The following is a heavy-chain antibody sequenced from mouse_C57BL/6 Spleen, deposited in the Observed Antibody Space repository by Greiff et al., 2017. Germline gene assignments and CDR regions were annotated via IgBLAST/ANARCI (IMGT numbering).Heavy chain of an antibody. CDR2: ISSGGDYI. D-gene: IGHD1-1*01. Sequence: EVQGVESGEGLVKPGGSLKLSCAASGFTFSSYAMSWVRPTPEKRLEWVAYISSGGDYIYYADTVKGRFTISRDNARNTLYLQMSSLKSEDTAMYYCTRAENYYGSSYAWFAYWGQGTLVTVSA. CDR1: GFTFSSYA. CDR3: TRAENYYGSSYAWFAY. J-gene: IGHJ3*01. V-gene: IGHV5-9-1*02.